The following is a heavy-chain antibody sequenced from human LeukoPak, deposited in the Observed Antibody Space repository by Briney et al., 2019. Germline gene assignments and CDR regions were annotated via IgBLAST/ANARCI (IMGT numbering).Heavy chain of an antibody. CDR3: AREGASFDI. D-gene: IGHD4/OR15-4a*01. V-gene: IGHV3-7*01. J-gene: IGHJ3*02. CDR2: IKQDGSDK. CDR1: EFMFSSYW. Sequence: GGSLRLSCAASEFMFSSYWMSWVRQAPGKGLEWVANIKQDGSDKYYVDSVKGRFTISRDNAKNSLYLQMDSLRVEDTAMYYCAREGASFDIWGQGTMVTVSS.